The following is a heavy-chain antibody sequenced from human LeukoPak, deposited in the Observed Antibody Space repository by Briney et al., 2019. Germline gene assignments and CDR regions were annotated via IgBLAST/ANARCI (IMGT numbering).Heavy chain of an antibody. V-gene: IGHV1-18*01. D-gene: IGHD6-19*01. Sequence: ASVKVSCKASGYTXTHHGISWVRQAPGQGLEWMGWISCYNGDTHYAQKFQGRVTMTTDKSTSTAYMEVRNLRSDDTAVYYCARDPSNTSGYYAYFDNWGQGTLVTVSS. CDR1: GYTXTHHG. J-gene: IGHJ4*02. CDR3: ARDPSNTSGYYAYFDN. CDR2: ISCYNGDT.